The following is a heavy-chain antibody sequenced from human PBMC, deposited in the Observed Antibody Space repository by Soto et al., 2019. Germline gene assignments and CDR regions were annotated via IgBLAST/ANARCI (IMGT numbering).Heavy chain of an antibody. CDR3: AKTSEATIRVGYAY. J-gene: IGHJ4*01. CDR1: GFTFSSYT. CDR2: IIGSGYTT. D-gene: IGHD3-16*01. V-gene: IGHV3-23*01. Sequence: EVQLLESGGGLVQPGGSLRLSCAASGFTFSSYTMSWVRQAPGEGLEWVSAIIGSGYTTYYADSVKGRFTISRDNSKNPRFLQRKTRGPEEPAVYSVAKTSEATIRVGYAYWGQETWSPSPQ.